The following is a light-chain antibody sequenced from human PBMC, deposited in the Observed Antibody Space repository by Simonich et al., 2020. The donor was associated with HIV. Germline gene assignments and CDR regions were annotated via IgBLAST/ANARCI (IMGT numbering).Light chain of an antibody. J-gene: IGKJ4*01. CDR2: GAS. Sequence: IVMTQSPATLSVSPGERATLPRRASQSISSNLAWYQQRPGQAPRLLIYGASTRATGFPARFSGSWSGTEFTLTISSMQTEDFAVYYCQQYNSWPTFGGGTKVEIK. V-gene: IGKV3-15*01. CDR1: QSISSN. CDR3: QQYNSWPT.